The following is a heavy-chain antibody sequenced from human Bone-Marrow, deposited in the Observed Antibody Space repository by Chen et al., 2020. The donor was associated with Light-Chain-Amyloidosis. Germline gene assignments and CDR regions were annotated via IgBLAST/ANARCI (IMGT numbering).Heavy chain of an antibody. J-gene: IGHJ4*02. CDR3: ARRRDGYNFDY. CDR2: IYPDDSDA. V-gene: IGHV5-51*01. CDR1: GYTLPNYW. Sequence: EVQLEQSGPEGKKPGESLKISCKGSGYTLPNYWIGWVRPMPGKGLEWMGVIYPDDSDARYSPSFEGQVTISADKSITTAYLQWRSLKASYTAMYYCARRRDGYNFDYWGQGTLVTVSS. D-gene: IGHD5-12*01.